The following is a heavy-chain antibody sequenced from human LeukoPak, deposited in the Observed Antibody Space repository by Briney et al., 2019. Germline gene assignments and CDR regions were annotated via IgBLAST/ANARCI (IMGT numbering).Heavy chain of an antibody. CDR1: GYTFTGYY. CDR3: ARGDGYINYYCYMDV. Sequence: ASVKVSCKASGYTFTGYYMHWVRQAPGQGLEWMGRINPNSGGTNYAQKFQGRVTMTRDTSISTAYMELSRLRSDDTAVYYCARGDGYINYYCYMDVWGKGTTVTVSS. CDR2: INPNSGGT. D-gene: IGHD1-1*01. J-gene: IGHJ6*03. V-gene: IGHV1-2*06.